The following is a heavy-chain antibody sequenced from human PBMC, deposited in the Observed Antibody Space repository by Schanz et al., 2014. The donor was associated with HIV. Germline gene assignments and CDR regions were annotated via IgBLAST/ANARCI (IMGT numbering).Heavy chain of an antibody. Sequence: QVQLVESGGGVVQPGRSLRLSCAASGFTFSSYGIHWVRQAPGKGLEWVAMISYDGSDKYYADSVKGRFTSSRDNSKNTLFLQMNSLRAEDTAVYFCARDVAGCSGTSCYSDAFDIWGQGTLVTVSS. V-gene: IGHV3-30*03. D-gene: IGHD2-2*01. CDR2: ISYDGSDK. CDR3: ARDVAGCSGTSCYSDAFDI. J-gene: IGHJ3*02. CDR1: GFTFSSYG.